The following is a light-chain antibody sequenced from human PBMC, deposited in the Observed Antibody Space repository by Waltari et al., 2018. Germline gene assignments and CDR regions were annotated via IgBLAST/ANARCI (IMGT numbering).Light chain of an antibody. V-gene: IGLV2-11*01. Sequence: QSALTQPRSVSGSPGQSLTISCTGISSDVGGYNYFSWYQQHPGKAPKLSIYDVSKRPSGGPDRFSGSKSGNTASLTISGLQAEDETDYYCCSYAGSYTDGVFGGGTKLTVL. CDR3: CSYAGSYTDGV. J-gene: IGLJ2*01. CDR2: DVS. CDR1: SSDVGGYNY.